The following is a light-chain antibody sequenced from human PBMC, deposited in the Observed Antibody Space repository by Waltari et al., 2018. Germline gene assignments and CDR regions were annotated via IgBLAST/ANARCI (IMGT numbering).Light chain of an antibody. CDR1: QSISSY. Sequence: DIQMTQSPSSLSASVGDRVTITCRASQSISSYFNWYQQKPGKAPKLLIYAASSLQSGVPSRFSGSGSGTDFTLTISSLQPEDFATYYCQQSYSTPRLTFGGGTKVEIK. CDR3: QQSYSTPRLT. J-gene: IGKJ4*01. CDR2: AAS. V-gene: IGKV1-39*01.